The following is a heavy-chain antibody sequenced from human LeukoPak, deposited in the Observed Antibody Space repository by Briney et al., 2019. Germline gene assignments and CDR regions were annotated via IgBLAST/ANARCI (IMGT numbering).Heavy chain of an antibody. Sequence: GGSLRPSCAASGFTLSKAWVNWVRQAPGKGPEWVGRIRPESDGGTTDYAAPVKGRFTISRDDSKNTLYLQMNSLRIEDTALYYCTTRSHDYNNLGGSAWGQGTLVTVSS. CDR2: IRPESDGGTT. D-gene: IGHD4-11*01. CDR1: GFTLSKAW. V-gene: IGHV3-15*01. J-gene: IGHJ5*02. CDR3: TTRSHDYNNLGGSA.